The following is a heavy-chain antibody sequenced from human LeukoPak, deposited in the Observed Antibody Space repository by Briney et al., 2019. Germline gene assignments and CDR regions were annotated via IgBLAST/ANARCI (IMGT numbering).Heavy chain of an antibody. CDR2: IRYDGSYK. Sequence: PGGSLRLSCVVSGFTISSYGMHWVRQAPGKGLEWVAFIRYDGSYKKYADSVKGRFTISRDNSKNTLYLQMNSLRAEDTAVYYCARRAGAYSHPYDYWGQGTLVTVSS. J-gene: IGHJ4*02. D-gene: IGHD4/OR15-4a*01. V-gene: IGHV3-30*02. CDR3: ARRAGAYSHPYDY. CDR1: GFTISSYG.